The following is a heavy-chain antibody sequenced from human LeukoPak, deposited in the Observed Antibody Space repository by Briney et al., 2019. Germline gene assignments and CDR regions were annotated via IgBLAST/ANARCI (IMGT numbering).Heavy chain of an antibody. CDR2: TNHSGST. CDR3: ARSEPIVGATTY. V-gene: IGHV4-34*01. D-gene: IGHD1-26*01. J-gene: IGHJ4*02. CDR1: GGSFSGYY. Sequence: SETLSLTCAVYGGSFSGYYWSWIRQPPGKGLEWIGETNHSGSTNYNPSLKSRVTISVDTSKNQFSLKLSSVTAADTAVYYCARSEPIVGATTYWGQGTLVTVSS.